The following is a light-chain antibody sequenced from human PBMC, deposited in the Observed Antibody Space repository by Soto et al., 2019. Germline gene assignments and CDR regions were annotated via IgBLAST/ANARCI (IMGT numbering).Light chain of an antibody. CDR3: QQYNNWPLT. V-gene: IGKV3-15*01. Sequence: ETVMTQSPATLSASPGESATLSCRASQSVNSDSAWYQQIPGQAPRLLIYSASTGATGGPARFSGSGSGTEFTLTISSLQSEDFAIYYCQQYNNWPLTFGGGTKVEI. CDR2: SAS. CDR1: QSVNSD. J-gene: IGKJ4*01.